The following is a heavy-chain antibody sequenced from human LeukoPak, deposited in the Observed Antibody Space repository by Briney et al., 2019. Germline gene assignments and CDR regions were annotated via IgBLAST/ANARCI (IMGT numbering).Heavy chain of an antibody. D-gene: IGHD2-2*01. Sequence: SETLSLTSAVYGGSCSGYYWGWIRPPPGQGLEWSGEINHSGRTNYNQSLKSGATTTVDTTKTQFPLMLRSVTAADTAVYYCARCPHSSTSWWMWFDPWGQGTLVTVST. V-gene: IGHV4-34*01. CDR2: INHSGRT. CDR3: ARCPHSSTSWWMWFDP. J-gene: IGHJ5*02. CDR1: GGSCSGYY.